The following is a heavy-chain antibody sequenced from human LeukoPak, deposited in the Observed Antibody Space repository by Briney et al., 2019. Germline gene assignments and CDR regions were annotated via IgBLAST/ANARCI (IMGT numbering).Heavy chain of an antibody. CDR1: GGSISSGGYY. J-gene: IGHJ6*02. V-gene: IGHV4-31*03. D-gene: IGHD3-3*01. Sequence: PSQTLSLTCTVSGGSISSGGYYWSWIRQHPGKGLEWIGYIYYSGGTYYNPSLKSRVTISVDTSKNQFSLKLSSVTAADTAVYYCARAPSDFWSGYPGEGMDVWGQGTTVTVSS. CDR2: IYYSGGT. CDR3: ARAPSDFWSGYPGEGMDV.